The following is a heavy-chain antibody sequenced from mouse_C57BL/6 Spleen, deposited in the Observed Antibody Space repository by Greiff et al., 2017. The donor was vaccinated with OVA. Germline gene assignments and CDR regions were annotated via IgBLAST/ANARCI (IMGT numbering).Heavy chain of an antibody. J-gene: IGHJ4*01. CDR3: ARGGYGYDGGYYYAMDY. CDR2: IDPSDSET. V-gene: IGHV1-52*01. Sequence: QVQLQQPGAELVRPGSSVKLSCKASGYTFTSYWMHWVKQRPIQGLEWIGNIDPSDSETHYNQKFKDKATLTVDKSSSTAYMQLSSLTSEDSAVYYWARGGYGYDGGYYYAMDYWGQGTSVTVSS. D-gene: IGHD2-2*01. CDR1: GYTFTSYW.